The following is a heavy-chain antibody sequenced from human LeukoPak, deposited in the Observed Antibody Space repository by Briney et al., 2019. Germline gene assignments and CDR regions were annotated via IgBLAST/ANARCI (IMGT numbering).Heavy chain of an antibody. CDR3: VKKGQADDDGKPD. CDR1: EFTFGDYC. V-gene: IGHV3-11*01. Sequence: GGSLRLSCAAAEFTFGDYCMNWIRQAPGKGLEWVSYISSSGSTIYYADSVKGRFTISRDNAKNSLYLQMNSLRADDTAVYYCVKKGQADDDGKPDWGQGTLVTVSS. CDR2: ISSSGSTI. D-gene: IGHD1-1*01. J-gene: IGHJ4*02.